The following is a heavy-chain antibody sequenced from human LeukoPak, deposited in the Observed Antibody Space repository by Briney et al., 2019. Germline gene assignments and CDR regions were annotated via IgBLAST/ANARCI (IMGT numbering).Heavy chain of an antibody. CDR3: ASQLGPTLWV. CDR2: ISSSSSYI. D-gene: IGHD6-6*01. Sequence: GGSLRLSCAASGFTFSSYSMNWVRQAPGKGLEWVSSISSSSSYIYYADSVKGRFTVSRDNAKNSLYLQMNSLRAEDTAVYYCASQLGPTLWVWGQGTLVTVSS. V-gene: IGHV3-21*01. J-gene: IGHJ4*02. CDR1: GFTFSSYS.